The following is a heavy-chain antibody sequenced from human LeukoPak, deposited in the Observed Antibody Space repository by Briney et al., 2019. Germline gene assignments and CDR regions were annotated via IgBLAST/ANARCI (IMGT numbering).Heavy chain of an antibody. CDR1: GSTFSSYA. Sequence: GGSLRLSCAASGSTFSSYAMHWVRQAPGKGLEYVSAISSNGGSTYYADSVKGRFTISRDNSKNTLYLQMGSLRAEDMAVYYCARAPGYYDSSGYIWGQGTLVTVSS. V-gene: IGHV3-64*02. J-gene: IGHJ4*02. CDR3: ARAPGYYDSSGYI. D-gene: IGHD3-22*01. CDR2: ISSNGGST.